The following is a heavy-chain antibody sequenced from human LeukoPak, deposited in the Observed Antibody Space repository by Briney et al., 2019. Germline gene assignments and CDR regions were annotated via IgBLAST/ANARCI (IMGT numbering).Heavy chain of an antibody. D-gene: IGHD7-27*01. CDR1: GYTFTGHY. V-gene: IGHV1-2*02. CDR2: IHAGTGDT. Sequence: SVKVSCKASGYTFTGHYMHWVRQAPGHGLEWMGWIHAGTGDTNYAQKFQGRFTMTRDTSISTLYMELNRLTSDDTAVYFCARDENWGPDYWGQGTLVTVSS. CDR3: ARDENWGPDY. J-gene: IGHJ4*02.